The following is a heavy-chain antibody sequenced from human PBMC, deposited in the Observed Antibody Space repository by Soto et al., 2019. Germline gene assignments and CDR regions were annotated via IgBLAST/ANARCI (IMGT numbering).Heavy chain of an antibody. D-gene: IGHD5-18*01. V-gene: IGHV4-30-4*01. CDR3: ATEGGSTYGYFDH. CDR2: IYYSGPT. Sequence: SETLSLTCTVSGGSINNANYYWNWIRQSPAKGLEWIGYIYYSGPTHYAPSLKSRVTISLDTSKNQFSLRLNSVTAADTAVYFCATEGGSTYGYFDHWGQGTQVTVSS. CDR1: GGSINNANYY. J-gene: IGHJ4*02.